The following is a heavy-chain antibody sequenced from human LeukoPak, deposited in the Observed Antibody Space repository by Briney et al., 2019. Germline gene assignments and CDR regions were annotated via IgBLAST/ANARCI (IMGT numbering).Heavy chain of an antibody. Sequence: GGSLRLSCAASGFTFSRYWMSWVRQAPGKGLEWVANINQDGSEKYYVVSVKGRFTISRDNAKNSLFSQVNSLRVEDTAVYYCARDGAARGSGSFGDWGQGTLVTVSS. CDR2: INQDGSEK. J-gene: IGHJ4*02. CDR1: GFTFSRYW. V-gene: IGHV3-7*01. CDR3: ARDGAARGSGSFGD. D-gene: IGHD3-10*01.